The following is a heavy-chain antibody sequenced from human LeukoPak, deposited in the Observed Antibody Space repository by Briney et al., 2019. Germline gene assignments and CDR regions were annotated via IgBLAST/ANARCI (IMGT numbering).Heavy chain of an antibody. J-gene: IGHJ4*02. CDR1: GYTFTSYG. Sequence: ASVKVSCKASGYTFTSYGISWVRQAPGQGLEWMGWISTYNANTHYPQKLQGRVTMTADTSTSTAYMELRSLRSDDTAVYYCAREGPQTLGASDYWGQGTLVTVSS. CDR2: ISTYNANT. D-gene: IGHD1-26*01. V-gene: IGHV1-18*01. CDR3: AREGPQTLGASDY.